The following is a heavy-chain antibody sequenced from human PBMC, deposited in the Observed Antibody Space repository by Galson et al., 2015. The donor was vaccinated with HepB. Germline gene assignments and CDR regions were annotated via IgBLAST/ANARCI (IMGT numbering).Heavy chain of an antibody. CDR1: GGSISSYY. D-gene: IGHD3-3*01. CDR2: IYYSGST. Sequence: LSLTCTVSGGSISSYYWSWIRQPPGKGLEWIGYIYYSGSTNYNPSLKSRVTISVDTSKIQFSLKLSSVTAADTAVYYCARGPWGFWSPGDWFDPWGQGTLVTVSS. CDR3: ARGPWGFWSPGDWFDP. J-gene: IGHJ5*02. V-gene: IGHV4-59*01.